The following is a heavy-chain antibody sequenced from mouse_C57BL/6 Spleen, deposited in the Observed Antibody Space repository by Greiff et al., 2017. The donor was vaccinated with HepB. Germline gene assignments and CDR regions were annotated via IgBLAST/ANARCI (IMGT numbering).Heavy chain of an antibody. D-gene: IGHD1-1*01. CDR1: GYSITSGYY. Sequence: VQLKESGPGLVKPSQSLSLTCSVTGYSITSGYYWNWIRQFPGNNLEWMGYISYDGSNNYNPSLKTRISITRDTSKNQFFLKLNSVTTEDTATYYCARELRSVYWGQGTSVTVSS. J-gene: IGHJ4*01. V-gene: IGHV3-6*01. CDR3: ARELRSVY. CDR2: ISYDGSN.